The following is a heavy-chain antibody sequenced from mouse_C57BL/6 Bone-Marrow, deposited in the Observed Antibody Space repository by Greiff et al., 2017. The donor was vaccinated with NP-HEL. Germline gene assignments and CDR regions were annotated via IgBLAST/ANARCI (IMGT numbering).Heavy chain of an antibody. Sequence: EVQGVESGGGLVKPGGSLKLSCAASGFTFSSYAMSWVRQTPEKRLEWVATISAGGSYTYYPDNVKGRFTISRDNAKNNLYLQMSHLKSEDTAMYYCARRWLLQFAYWGQGTLVTVSA. V-gene: IGHV5-4*01. CDR2: ISAGGSYT. D-gene: IGHD2-3*01. J-gene: IGHJ3*01. CDR1: GFTFSSYA. CDR3: ARRWLLQFAY.